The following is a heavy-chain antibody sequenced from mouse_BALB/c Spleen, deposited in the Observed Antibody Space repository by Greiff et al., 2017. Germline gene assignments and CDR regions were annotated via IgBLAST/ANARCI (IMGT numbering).Heavy chain of an antibody. Sequence: EVQVVESGGGLVQPGGSLKLSCAASGFTFSSYGMSWVRQTPDKRLELVATINSNGGSTYYPDSVKGRFTISRDNAKNTLYLQMSSLKSEDTAMYYCARDEAPFDYWGQGTTLTVSS. CDR1: GFTFSSYG. J-gene: IGHJ2*01. D-gene: IGHD1-3*01. V-gene: IGHV5-6-3*01. CDR3: ARDEAPFDY. CDR2: INSNGGST.